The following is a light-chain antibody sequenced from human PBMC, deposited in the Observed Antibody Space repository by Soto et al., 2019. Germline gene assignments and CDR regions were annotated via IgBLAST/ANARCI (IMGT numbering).Light chain of an antibody. Sequence: EIVLTQSPGTLSLSPGERATLSCRASQSVSSSYLAWYQQKPGQAPRLLIYGASSRATGIPDRFSGSGSGTDFTLTISRLEPEDFAVYYCQQNGSSQGVTFGPGTKVDIK. CDR1: QSVSSSY. J-gene: IGKJ3*01. CDR2: GAS. V-gene: IGKV3-20*01. CDR3: QQNGSSQGVT.